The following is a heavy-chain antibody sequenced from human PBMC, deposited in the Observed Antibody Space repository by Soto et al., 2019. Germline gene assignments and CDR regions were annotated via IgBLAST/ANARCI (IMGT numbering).Heavy chain of an antibody. CDR2: ISSSSSTI. J-gene: IGHJ5*02. Sequence: EVQLVESGGGLVQPGGSLRLSCAASGFTFSSYSMNWVRQAPGKGLEWVSYISSSSSTIYYADSAKGRFTISRDNAKNSLYLQMNSLRAEDTAVYYCARRGGVVVVPAAKVNWFDPWGQGTLVTVSS. D-gene: IGHD2-2*01. CDR3: ARRGGVVVVPAAKVNWFDP. V-gene: IGHV3-48*01. CDR1: GFTFSSYS.